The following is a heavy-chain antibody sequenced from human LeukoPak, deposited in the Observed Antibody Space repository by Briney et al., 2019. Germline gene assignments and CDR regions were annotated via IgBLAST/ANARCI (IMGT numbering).Heavy chain of an antibody. CDR3: ARFVEEAAGTDY. CDR1: GYTLTSYS. Sequence: ASVKVSCKASGYTLTSYSISWVRQAPGQGLEWMGWISAYNGNTDLAQKLQGRVTMTTDTSTSTAYMELRSLRSDDTAVYYCARFVEEAAGTDYWGQGTLVTVSS. D-gene: IGHD6-13*01. V-gene: IGHV1-18*01. CDR2: ISAYNGNT. J-gene: IGHJ4*02.